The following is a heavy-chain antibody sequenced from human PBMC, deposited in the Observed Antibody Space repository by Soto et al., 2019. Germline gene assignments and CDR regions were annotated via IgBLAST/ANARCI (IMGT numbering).Heavy chain of an antibody. Sequence: QVQLVQSGAELKNPGASVKVSCKASGYIFTNFPIHWVRQAPGQRLEWMGWINAANGDTGYSQKFQGRVTFTRDTSASIVYMEMSSLISEGTAVYYCARKDYYGSGCYYFDYWGQGTLVTVSS. CDR2: INAANGDT. V-gene: IGHV1-3*01. CDR1: GYIFTNFP. CDR3: ARKDYYGSGCYYFDY. J-gene: IGHJ4*02. D-gene: IGHD3-10*01.